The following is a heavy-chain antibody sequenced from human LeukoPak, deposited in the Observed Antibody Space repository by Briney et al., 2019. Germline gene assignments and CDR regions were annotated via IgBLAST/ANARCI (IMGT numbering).Heavy chain of an antibody. CDR3: ARDHCSGGSCYPGWFDP. V-gene: IGHV4-4*02. CDR2: IYHSGST. CDR1: GVSISSGHW. D-gene: IGHD2-15*01. Sequence: NPSGTLSLTCAVSGVSISSGHWWSWVRPPPGKGLEWIGEIYHSGSTNYHASLKSRVTISVDTSKNQFSLKLNSVTVADTAVYYCARDHCSGGSCYPGWFDPWGQGTLVTVSS. J-gene: IGHJ5*02.